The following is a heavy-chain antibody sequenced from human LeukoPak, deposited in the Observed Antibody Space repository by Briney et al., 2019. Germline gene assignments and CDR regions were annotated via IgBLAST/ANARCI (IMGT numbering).Heavy chain of an antibody. CDR1: GYTFTGYY. J-gene: IGHJ2*01. V-gene: IGHV1-2*02. CDR2: INPNSGGT. Sequence: ASVKVSCKASGYTFTGYYMHWVRQAPGQGLEWMGWINPNSGGTNYAQKFQGRLTMTRDTSISTAYMELSRLRSDDTAVYYCARVGTIFGVVIIWYFDLWGRGTLVTVSS. CDR3: ARVGTIFGVVIIWYFDL. D-gene: IGHD3-3*01.